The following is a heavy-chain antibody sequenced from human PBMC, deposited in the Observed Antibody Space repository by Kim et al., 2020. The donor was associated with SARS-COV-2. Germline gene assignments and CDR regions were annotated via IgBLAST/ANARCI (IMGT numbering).Heavy chain of an antibody. CDR1: GGSISSSNW. CDR3: ARYPEWEPTSYFDL. CDR2: IYHSGST. J-gene: IGHJ2*01. V-gene: IGHV4-4*02. D-gene: IGHD1-26*01. Sequence: SETLSLTCAVSGGSISSSNWWSWVRQPPGKGLEWIGEIYHSGSTNYNPSLKSRVTISVDKSKNQFSLKLSSVTAADTAVYYCARYPEWEPTSYFDLWGRGTLVTVSS.